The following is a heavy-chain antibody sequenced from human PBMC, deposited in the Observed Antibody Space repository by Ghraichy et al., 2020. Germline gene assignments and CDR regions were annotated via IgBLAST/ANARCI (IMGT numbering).Heavy chain of an antibody. J-gene: IGHJ6*02. CDR1: GFTFSNAW. Sequence: GGSLRLSCGAPGFTFSNAWMNWVRQAPGKGLEWVGRIKSKTDGGTTDYAAPVKGRFTISRDDSKTTLYLQMNSLKTEDTAVYYCTTNTYTHIVWKYGMDVWGQGTTVTVSS. CDR3: TTNTYTHIVWKYGMDV. CDR2: IKSKTDGGTT. V-gene: IGHV3-15*01. D-gene: IGHD2-21*01.